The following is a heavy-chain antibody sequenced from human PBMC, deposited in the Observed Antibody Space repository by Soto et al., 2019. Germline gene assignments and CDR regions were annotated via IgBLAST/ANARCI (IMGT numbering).Heavy chain of an antibody. J-gene: IGHJ6*02. CDR2: IYYSVGT. Sequence: LSLTCKVSGGSLSSGSYHWSWIRQPPGKGLEWIGYIYYSVGTNYNPSLKRRVTISVDTSKKQISLKLSSVTAADTAVYYCARAVTRNQYYYDYGMDVWGQGTTVTVSS. CDR1: GGSLSSGSYH. V-gene: IGHV4-61*01. D-gene: IGHD4-17*01. CDR3: ARAVTRNQYYYDYGMDV.